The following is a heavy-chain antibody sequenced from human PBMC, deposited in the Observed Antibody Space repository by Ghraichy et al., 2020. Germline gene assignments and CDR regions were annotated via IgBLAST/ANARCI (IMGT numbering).Heavy chain of an antibody. D-gene: IGHD6-13*01. V-gene: IGHV2-5*02. J-gene: IGHJ4*02. CDR2: IYWDDDK. CDR1: GFSLSTSGVG. CDR3: AHSHSSSWYFSPRFDY. Sequence: SGPTLVKPTQTLTLTCTFSGFSLSTSGVGVGWIRQPPGKALEWLALIYWDDDKRYSPSLKSRLTITKDTSKNQVVLTMTNMDPVDTATYYCAHSHSSSWYFSPRFDYWGQGTLVTVSS.